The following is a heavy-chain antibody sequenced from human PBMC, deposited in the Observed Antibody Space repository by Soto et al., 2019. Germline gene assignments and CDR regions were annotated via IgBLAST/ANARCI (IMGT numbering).Heavy chain of an antibody. D-gene: IGHD2-15*01. CDR2: INPNSGGT. CDR1: GYTFTGYY. Sequence: GASVKVSCKASGYTFTGYYMHWVRQAPGQGLEWMGWINPNSGGTNYAQKFQGWVTMTGDTSISTAYMELSRLRSDDTAVYYCASGGGYCSGGSCEGLDIWGQGTMVTVSS. CDR3: ASGGGYCSGGSCEGLDI. J-gene: IGHJ3*02. V-gene: IGHV1-2*04.